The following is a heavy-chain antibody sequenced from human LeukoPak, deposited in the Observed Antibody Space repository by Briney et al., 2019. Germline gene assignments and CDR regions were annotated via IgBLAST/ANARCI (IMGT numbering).Heavy chain of an antibody. V-gene: IGHV1-69*05. CDR3: ARVSGSYGDAFDI. CDR1: GGTFSSYA. Sequence: VASVKVSCKASGGTFSSYAISWVRQAPGQGLEWMGRIIPIFGTANYAQKFQGRVTITTDESTSTAYMELSSLRSEDTAVYYCARVSGSYGDAFDIWGQGTMVTVSS. CDR2: IIPIFGTA. J-gene: IGHJ3*02. D-gene: IGHD1-26*01.